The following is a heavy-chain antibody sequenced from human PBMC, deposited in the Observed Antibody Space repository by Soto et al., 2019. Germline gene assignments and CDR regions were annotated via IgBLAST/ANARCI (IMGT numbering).Heavy chain of an antibody. Sequence: KVSCKASGYSFTSYWIGWVRQMPGKGLEWMGIIYPGDSDTRYSPSFQGQVTISADKSISTAYLQWSSLKASDTAMYYCARQDPLIVGATYDYYYGMDVWGQGTTVTVSS. CDR1: GYSFTSYW. CDR2: IYPGDSDT. CDR3: ARQDPLIVGATYDYYYGMDV. V-gene: IGHV5-51*01. D-gene: IGHD1-26*01. J-gene: IGHJ6*02.